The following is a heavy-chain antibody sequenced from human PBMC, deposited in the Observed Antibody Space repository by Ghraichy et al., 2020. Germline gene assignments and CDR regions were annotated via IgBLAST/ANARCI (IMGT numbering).Heavy chain of an antibody. Sequence: SETLSLTCTVSGGAVATYYWRWIWQPPGKGLEWLGYFFYSGSPKYNPSLKSRVTMLLDMSKNQFSLKLSSVTAADTAIYYCARGGDTYCYLEAYAFDIWGPGTVVTVSS. J-gene: IGHJ3*02. CDR2: FFYSGSP. CDR3: ARGGDTYCYLEAYAFDI. CDR1: GGAVATYY. V-gene: IGHV4-59*02. D-gene: IGHD7-27*01.